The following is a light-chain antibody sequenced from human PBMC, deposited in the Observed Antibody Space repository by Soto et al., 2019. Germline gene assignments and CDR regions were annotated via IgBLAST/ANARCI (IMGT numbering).Light chain of an antibody. J-gene: IGLJ1*01. CDR3: SSYTSSSTLGYV. V-gene: IGLV2-14*01. CDR2: EVS. CDR1: SSDVGGYNY. Sequence: QSVLTQPASVSGSPGQSITISCTGTSSDVGGYNYVSWYQQHPGKAPKLMIYEVSNRPSGVSNRFSGPKSGNTASLTISGLQAEDEAAYYCSSYTSSSTLGYVFGTGTKVTVL.